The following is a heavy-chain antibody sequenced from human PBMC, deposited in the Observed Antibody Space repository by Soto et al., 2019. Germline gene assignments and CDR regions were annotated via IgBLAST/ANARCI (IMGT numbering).Heavy chain of an antibody. V-gene: IGHV3-7*01. CDR1: GFTFSNFW. Sequence: EVQLVESGGGLVQSGGSLRLSCAASGFTFSNFWMSWVRQAPGKGLEWVANINKDGSETNYVDSVKGRFTISRDNAKNSRYLQVTSLRIEEPAGYYCARQYCGGDCPLDYWGQGTLVTVSS. CDR3: ARQYCGGDCPLDY. CDR2: INKDGSET. J-gene: IGHJ4*02. D-gene: IGHD2-21*02.